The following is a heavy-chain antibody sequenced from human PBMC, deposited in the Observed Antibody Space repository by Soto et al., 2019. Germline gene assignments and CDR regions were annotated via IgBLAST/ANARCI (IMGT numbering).Heavy chain of an antibody. Sequence: ASVKVSCKASGYTFTSYDINWVRQATGQGLEWMGWMNPNSGNTGYAQKFQGRVTMTRNTSISTAYMELSSLRSEGTAVYYCARGKWDLLSGTYYYYGMYVWGQGTTVTVSS. CDR3: ARGKWDLLSGTYYYYGMYV. J-gene: IGHJ6*02. CDR1: GYTFTSYD. D-gene: IGHD1-26*01. V-gene: IGHV1-8*01. CDR2: MNPNSGNT.